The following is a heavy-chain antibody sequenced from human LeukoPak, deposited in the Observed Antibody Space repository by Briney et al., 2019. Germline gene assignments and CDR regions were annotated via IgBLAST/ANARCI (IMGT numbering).Heavy chain of an antibody. J-gene: IGHJ4*02. CDR3: ARGRRSGHTDY. CDR1: GGSFSGYY. V-gene: IGHV4-34*01. Sequence: PSETLSLTCAVYGGSFSGYYWSWIRQPPGKGLEWIGEINHSGSTNYNPSLKSRVTISVDTSKNQFSLKLSSVTAADTAVYYCARGRRSGHTDYWGQGTLVTVSS. D-gene: IGHD5-12*01. CDR2: INHSGST.